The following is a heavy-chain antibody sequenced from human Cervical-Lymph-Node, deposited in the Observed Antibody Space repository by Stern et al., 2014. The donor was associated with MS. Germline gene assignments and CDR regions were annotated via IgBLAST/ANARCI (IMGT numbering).Heavy chain of an antibody. J-gene: IGHJ5*02. CDR1: GGSISSGGYY. CDR3: ARVGRSSSSRNWFDP. D-gene: IGHD6-13*01. Sequence: QVQLQESGPGLVKPSQTLSLTCTVSGGSISSGGYYWSWIRQHPGKGLEWIGYIYYSGSTYYNPSLKSRVTISVDTSKNQFSLKLSSVTAADTAVYYCARVGRSSSSRNWFDPWGQGTLVTVSS. CDR2: IYYSGST. V-gene: IGHV4-31*03.